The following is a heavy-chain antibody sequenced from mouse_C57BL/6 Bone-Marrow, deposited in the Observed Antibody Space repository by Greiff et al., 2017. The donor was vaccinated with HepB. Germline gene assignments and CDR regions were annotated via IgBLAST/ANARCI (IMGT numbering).Heavy chain of an antibody. CDR1: GYTFTSYW. J-gene: IGHJ3*01. V-gene: IGHV1-7*01. CDR2: INPSSGYT. D-gene: IGHD2-3*01. Sequence: VHLVEPGAELAKPGASVKLSCKASGYTFTSYWMHWVKQRPGQGLEWIGYINPSSGYTNYNQKFKDKATLTADKSSSTAYMQLSSLTSEDSAVYYCAREGGYCPAWFAYWGQGTLVTVSA. CDR3: AREGGYCPAWFAY.